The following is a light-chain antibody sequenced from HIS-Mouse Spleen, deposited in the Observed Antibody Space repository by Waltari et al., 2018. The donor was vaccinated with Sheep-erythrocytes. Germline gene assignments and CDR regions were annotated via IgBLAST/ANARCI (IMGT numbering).Light chain of an antibody. CDR1: ALPKKY. Sequence: SYELTQPPSVSVSPGQTARITCSGDALPKKYAYWYQQKSGQAPVLVIYEDSKRPSGIPGRFSGATAGKMATLTISGDQVEDEADYYCYSTDSSGNHWVFGGGTKLTVL. CDR2: EDS. CDR3: YSTDSSGNHWV. J-gene: IGLJ3*02. V-gene: IGLV3-10*01.